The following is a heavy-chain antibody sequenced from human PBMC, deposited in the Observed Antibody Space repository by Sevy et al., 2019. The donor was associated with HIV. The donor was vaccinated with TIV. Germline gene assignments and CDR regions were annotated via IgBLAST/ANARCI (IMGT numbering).Heavy chain of an antibody. Sequence: SETLSLTCTVSGGSINNYFWTWIRQPAGKGLEWIGRMYTSGSTDYNPSLRSRVTMSLNTSKNQFSLKLSSVTAADTAVYYCAGRIAVAAFDYWGQGNLVTVSS. V-gene: IGHV4-4*07. CDR2: MYTSGST. J-gene: IGHJ4*02. D-gene: IGHD6-19*01. CDR1: GGSINNYF. CDR3: AGRIAVAAFDY.